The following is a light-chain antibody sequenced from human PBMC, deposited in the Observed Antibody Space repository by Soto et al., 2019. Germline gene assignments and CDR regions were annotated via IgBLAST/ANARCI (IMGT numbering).Light chain of an antibody. CDR3: QQYNNWPPIT. V-gene: IGKV3-15*01. J-gene: IGKJ5*01. CDR2: GAS. CDR1: QSVSSN. Sequence: ERVMTQSPATLSLSPGEIATRSCSGSQSVSSNLAWYQHKPGQTPRLLIYGASTRATGIPARFSGSGSGTEFTLTISSLQSEDFAVYYCQQYNNWPPITFGQGTRLEIK.